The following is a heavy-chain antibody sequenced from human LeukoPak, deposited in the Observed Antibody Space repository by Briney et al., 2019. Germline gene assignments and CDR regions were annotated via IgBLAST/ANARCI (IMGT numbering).Heavy chain of an antibody. CDR3: ANRYMVRGVIITSWWY. CDR2: ISGSGDTT. Sequence: SGGSLRLSCAAPGFTFSSYAMTWVRQAPGKGLEWVSSISGSGDTTFYADSVKGRFTISRDNSKHTLYLQMNSLRAEDTAVYYCANRYMVRGVIITSWWYWGQGTLVTVSS. V-gene: IGHV3-23*01. CDR1: GFTFSSYA. J-gene: IGHJ4*02. D-gene: IGHD3-10*01.